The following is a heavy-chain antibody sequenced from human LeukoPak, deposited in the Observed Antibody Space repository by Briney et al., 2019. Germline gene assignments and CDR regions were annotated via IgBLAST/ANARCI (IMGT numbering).Heavy chain of an antibody. CDR3: ARDLLWFGEPSNWFDP. CDR1: GGSFSNFT. Sequence: ASVKVSCKASGGSFSNFTITWVRQAPGQGLEWMGGTIPLFGTANYAQEFQGRVTITTDESTNTAYMELSSLRSEDTAVYYCARDLLWFGEPSNWFDPGGQGTLVTVSS. D-gene: IGHD3-10*01. CDR2: TIPLFGTA. J-gene: IGHJ5*02. V-gene: IGHV1-69*05.